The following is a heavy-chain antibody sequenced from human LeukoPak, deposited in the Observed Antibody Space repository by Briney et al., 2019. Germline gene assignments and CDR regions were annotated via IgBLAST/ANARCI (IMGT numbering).Heavy chain of an antibody. V-gene: IGHV3-30*01. CDR1: GFAFSSYA. Sequence: GRSLRLSCAASGFAFSSYAMHWVRQAPGKGLAWVAVISYDGSNKYYADSVKGRFTISRDNSKNTLYLQMHSLRAEDTAVYYCARDSVLYGSGSPPDYWGQGTLVTVSS. CDR2: ISYDGSNK. D-gene: IGHD3-10*01. J-gene: IGHJ4*02. CDR3: ARDSVLYGSGSPPDY.